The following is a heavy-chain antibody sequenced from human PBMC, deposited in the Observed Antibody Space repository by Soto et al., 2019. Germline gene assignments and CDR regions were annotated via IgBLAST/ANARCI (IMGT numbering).Heavy chain of an antibody. CDR2: ISSSSSTI. V-gene: IGHV3-48*02. Sequence: GGSLRLSCAASGFTFSSYSMNWVRQAPGKGLEWVSYISSSSSTIYYADSVKGRFTISRDNAKNSLYLQMNSLRDEDTAVYYCARVLGTSNYYYYGMDVWGQGTTVTVSS. J-gene: IGHJ6*02. CDR3: ARVLGTSNYYYYGMDV. D-gene: IGHD1-1*01. CDR1: GFTFSSYS.